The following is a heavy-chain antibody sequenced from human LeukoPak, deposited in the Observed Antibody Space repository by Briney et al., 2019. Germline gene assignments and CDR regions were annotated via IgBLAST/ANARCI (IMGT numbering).Heavy chain of an antibody. V-gene: IGHV1-3*01. CDR1: GYTFTSYA. D-gene: IGHD3-10*01. Sequence: ASVKVSCKASGYTFTSYAMHWVRQAPGQRLEWMGWINAGNGNTKYSQKFQGRVTITRDTSASTAYMELSSLRSEDTAVYYCARGVTMVRGSRFDPWGQGTLVTVSS. CDR3: ARGVTMVRGSRFDP. J-gene: IGHJ5*02. CDR2: INAGNGNT.